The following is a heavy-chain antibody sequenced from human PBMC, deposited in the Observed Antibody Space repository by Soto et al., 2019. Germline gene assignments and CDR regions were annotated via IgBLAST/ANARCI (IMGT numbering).Heavy chain of an antibody. Sequence: SETMSLTSTVFGGSISSHYWSWIRQPPGKGLEWIGYIYYSGRTNYNPSLKSRVTISVDTSKNQFSLKLSSVTAADTAVYYCARGYCSSTICYIWDNWFDPWGQGTLVTVSS. D-gene: IGHD2-2*02. J-gene: IGHJ5*02. CDR1: GGSISSHY. V-gene: IGHV4-59*11. CDR3: ARGYCSSTICYIWDNWFDP. CDR2: IYYSGRT.